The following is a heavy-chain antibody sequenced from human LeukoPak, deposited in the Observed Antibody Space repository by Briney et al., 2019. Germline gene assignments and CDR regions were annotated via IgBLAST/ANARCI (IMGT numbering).Heavy chain of an antibody. V-gene: IGHV3-33*01. J-gene: IGHJ6*02. D-gene: IGHD6-13*01. CDR2: IWYDGSNK. CDR3: AREWDSRGSSWYPAPYGMDV. CDR1: GFTFSSYG. Sequence: GGSLRLSCAASGFTFSSYGMHWVRQAPGKGLEWVAVIWYDGSNKYYADSVKGRFTISRDNSKNTLYLQMNSLRAEDTAVYYCAREWDSRGSSWYPAPYGMDVWGQGTTVTVSS.